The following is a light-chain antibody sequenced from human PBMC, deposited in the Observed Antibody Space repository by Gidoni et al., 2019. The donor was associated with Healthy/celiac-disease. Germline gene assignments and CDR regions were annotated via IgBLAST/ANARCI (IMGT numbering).Light chain of an antibody. V-gene: IGKV3-20*01. Sequence: VLTPSPGTRSLSPGERATLSCRASQSVSNSYLAWYQQKPGQAPRLRSYGASSRATGSPDRFSGSGSGTDFTLTISRLEPEDFAVYYCQQYGSSQFTFGPGTKVDIK. CDR2: GAS. CDR3: QQYGSSQFT. J-gene: IGKJ3*01. CDR1: QSVSNSY.